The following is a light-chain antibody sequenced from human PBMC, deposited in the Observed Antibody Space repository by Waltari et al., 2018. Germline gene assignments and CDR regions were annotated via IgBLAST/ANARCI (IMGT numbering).Light chain of an antibody. CDR1: ALPKQF. J-gene: IGLJ2*01. CDR2: KDT. Sequence: SYELTQPPSVSVSPGPTATITCSGAALPKQFAFWYQQKPGQAPVLVTYKDTERPSGIPDGVSGSTSGTTVTLTIRGVQAEDEADYYCQSADSTSTHVVFGGGTKLTVL. CDR3: QSADSTSTHVV. V-gene: IGLV3-25*03.